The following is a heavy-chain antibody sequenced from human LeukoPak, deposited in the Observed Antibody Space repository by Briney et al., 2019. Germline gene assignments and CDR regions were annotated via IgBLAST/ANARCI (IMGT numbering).Heavy chain of an antibody. CDR1: GYTFTGYY. Sequence: ASVKVSCKASGYTFTGYYIHWVRQAPGQGLEWMGCINPNNGDTNYAQKFQDRVTMTRDTSISTAYMELSRLRSDDTAVYYCARVLRFGELFPYYYYMDVWGKGTTVTVSS. CDR3: ARVLRFGELFPYYYYMDV. V-gene: IGHV1-2*02. J-gene: IGHJ6*03. D-gene: IGHD3-10*01. CDR2: INPNNGDT.